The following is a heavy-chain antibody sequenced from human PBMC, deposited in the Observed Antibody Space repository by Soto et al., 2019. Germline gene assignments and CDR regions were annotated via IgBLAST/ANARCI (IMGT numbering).Heavy chain of an antibody. CDR2: IFPIDSDT. Sequence: ESLKISCKGSGYTFTRNWICWCLQMPGKGLEWMGIIFPIDSDTRYSPSSQGQVTISADNSISTAYLQWSSLKASDTAIYYCATPGGRDFNAFDVWGQGTMVTVSS. J-gene: IGHJ3*01. D-gene: IGHD2-21*02. V-gene: IGHV5-51*01. CDR1: GYTFTRNW. CDR3: ATPGGRDFNAFDV.